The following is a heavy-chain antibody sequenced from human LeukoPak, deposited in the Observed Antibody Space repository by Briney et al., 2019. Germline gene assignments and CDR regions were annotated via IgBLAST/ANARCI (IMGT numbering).Heavy chain of an antibody. CDR2: ISAYNGNT. CDR1: GYTFTSYG. Sequence: ASVKVSCKASGYTFTSYGISWVRQAPGQGLEWMGWISAYNGNTNYAQKLQGRVTMTTDTSTSTAYMELRSLRSDDTAVYYCARDPGYSSSWYSFDIWGQGTMVTVSS. V-gene: IGHV1-18*01. J-gene: IGHJ3*02. CDR3: ARDPGYSSSWYSFDI. D-gene: IGHD6-13*01.